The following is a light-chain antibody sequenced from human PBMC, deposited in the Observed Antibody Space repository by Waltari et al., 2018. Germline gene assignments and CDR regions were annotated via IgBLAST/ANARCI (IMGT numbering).Light chain of an antibody. V-gene: IGKV1-8*01. J-gene: IGKJ1*01. CDR2: AAS. CDR3: QQYYSYPWT. CDR1: QGISSY. Sequence: IRMTQSPSSFSASTGDRVTITCRASQGISSYLAWYQQKPGKAPKLLIYAASTLQSGVPSRFSGSGSGTDFTLTISCLQSEDFATYYCQQYYSYPWTFGPGTKVEIK.